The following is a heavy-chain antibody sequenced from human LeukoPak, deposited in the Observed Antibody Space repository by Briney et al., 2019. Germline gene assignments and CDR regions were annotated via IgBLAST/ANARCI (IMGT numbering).Heavy chain of an antibody. D-gene: IGHD2-2*01. CDR2: ISGGGIGI. CDR1: GFTFSSYA. V-gene: IGHV3-23*01. CDR3: TRRRGNQQPIDY. Sequence: GGSLRLSCAASGFTFSSYAMSWVRQAPGKGLEWVSAISGGGIGIYYADSLKGRFTISRDDSQNTLYLQMNSLRAEDTAVYYCTRRRGNQQPIDYWGQGTLVTVSS. J-gene: IGHJ4*02.